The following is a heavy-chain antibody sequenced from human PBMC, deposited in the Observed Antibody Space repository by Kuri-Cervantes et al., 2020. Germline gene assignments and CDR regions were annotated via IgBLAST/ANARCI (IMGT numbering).Heavy chain of an antibody. CDR2: INSDGSST. V-gene: IGHV3-74*01. CDR1: GFTFSSYW. CDR3: AYGSGSYYGY. D-gene: IGHD3-10*01. J-gene: IGHJ4*02. Sequence: GESLKISCAASGFTFSSYWMHWVRQAPGKGLVWVSRINSDGSSTSYADSVKGRFTISRDNAKNTLYLQMNSLRAEDTAVYYCAYGSGSYYGYWGQGTLVTVPQ.